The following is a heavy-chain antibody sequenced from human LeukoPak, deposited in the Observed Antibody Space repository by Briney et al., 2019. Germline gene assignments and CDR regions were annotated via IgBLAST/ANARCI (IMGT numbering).Heavy chain of an antibody. CDR2: IIPIFGTA. Sequence: GASVKVSCKASGGTFSSYAIGWVRQAPGQGLEWMGGIIPIFGTANYAQKFQGRVTITADESTSTAYMELSSLRSEDTAVYYCARGRPTTSIAAAGVNWFDPWGQGTLVTVSS. J-gene: IGHJ5*02. CDR3: ARGRPTTSIAAAGVNWFDP. CDR1: GGTFSSYA. D-gene: IGHD6-13*01. V-gene: IGHV1-69*13.